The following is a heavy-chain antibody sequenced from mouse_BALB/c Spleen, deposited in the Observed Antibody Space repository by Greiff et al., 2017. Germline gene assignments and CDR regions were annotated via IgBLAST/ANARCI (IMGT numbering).Heavy chain of an antibody. V-gene: IGHV2-9*02. CDR1: GFSLTSYG. CDR3: AREGGYYGSSYWYFDV. CDR2: IWAGGST. D-gene: IGHD1-1*01. J-gene: IGHJ1*01. Sequence: VKLVESGPGLVAPSQSLSITCTVSGFSLTSYGVHWVRQPPGKGLEWLGVIWAGGSTNYNSALMSRLSISKDNSKSQVFLKMNSLQTDDTAMYYCAREGGYYGSSYWYFDVWGAGTTVTVSS.